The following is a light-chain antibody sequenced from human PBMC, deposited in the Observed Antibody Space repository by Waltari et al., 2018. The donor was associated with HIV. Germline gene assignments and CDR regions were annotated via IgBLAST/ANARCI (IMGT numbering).Light chain of an antibody. J-gene: IGLJ1*01. CDR1: RSDVGLYNY. CDR3: SSYTGSSTLYV. Sequence: QSALTQPASLSGSPGQSITISCTGTRSDVGLYNYVSWYQQHPGTAPKPMIYEVSNRPSGVSNRFSGSKSGNTASLTISGLQAEDEADYYCSSYTGSSTLYVFGTGTKVTVL. CDR2: EVS. V-gene: IGLV2-14*01.